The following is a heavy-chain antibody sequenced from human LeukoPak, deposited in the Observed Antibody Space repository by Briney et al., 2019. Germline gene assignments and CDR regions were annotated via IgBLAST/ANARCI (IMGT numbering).Heavy chain of an antibody. CDR2: INHSGST. Sequence: SETLSLTCAVYGGSFSAYYWSWIRQPPGKGLEWIGEINHSGSTKYSPSLKSRVTISVGTSKNQFSLKLSSVTAADTAVYYCARGQQQLVLSNWGQGTLVTVSS. CDR1: GGSFSAYY. D-gene: IGHD6-13*01. CDR3: ARGQQQLVLSN. J-gene: IGHJ4*02. V-gene: IGHV4-34*01.